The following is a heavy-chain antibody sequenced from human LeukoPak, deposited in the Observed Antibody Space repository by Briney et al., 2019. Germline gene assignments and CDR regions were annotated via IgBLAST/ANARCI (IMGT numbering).Heavy chain of an antibody. CDR2: INHSGST. CDR1: GGSFSGYY. J-gene: IGHJ4*02. CDR3: ARGPPYNSSWYIY. Sequence: SEPLSLTCAVYGGSFSGYYWSWIRQPPGKGLGWIGEINHSGSTNYNPTLKGRVTMSVDTSKNQFSLKLSSVNAADTAVYYCARGPPYNSSWYIYWGQGTLVTVSS. V-gene: IGHV4-34*01. D-gene: IGHD6-13*01.